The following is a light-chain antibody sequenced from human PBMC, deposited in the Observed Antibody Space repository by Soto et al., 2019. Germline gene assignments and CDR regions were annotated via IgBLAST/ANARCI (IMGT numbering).Light chain of an antibody. Sequence: QSALTQPASVSGSPGQSITISCTGTSSDVGAYIYVSWYQQHPGKAPKLMIYDITNRPSGVSNRFSGSKAGNTASLTISGLQAEDEADYYCFSFTTSKSYVFGTGTKVTVL. V-gene: IGLV2-14*01. CDR3: FSFTTSKSYV. CDR1: SSDVGAYIY. CDR2: DIT. J-gene: IGLJ1*01.